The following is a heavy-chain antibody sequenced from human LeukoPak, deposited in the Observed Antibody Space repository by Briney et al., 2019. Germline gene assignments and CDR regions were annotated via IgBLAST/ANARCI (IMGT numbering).Heavy chain of an antibody. CDR2: IYYSGST. J-gene: IGHJ6*02. V-gene: IGHV4-59*01. Sequence: SETLSLTCTVSGGSISRYYWSWIRQPPGKGLEWIGNIYYSGSTNYNPSLKSRVTISVDTSKNQFSLKLSSVTAADTAVYYCARDSSAAGTPQYYYYYGMDVWGQGTTVTVSS. CDR3: ARDSSAAGTPQYYYYYGMDV. D-gene: IGHD6-13*01. CDR1: GGSISRYY.